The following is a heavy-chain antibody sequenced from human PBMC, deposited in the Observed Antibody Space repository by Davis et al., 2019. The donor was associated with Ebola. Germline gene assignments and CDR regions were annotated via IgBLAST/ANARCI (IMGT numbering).Heavy chain of an antibody. D-gene: IGHD3-9*01. Sequence: GGSLRLSCAASGFNFNTWSMNWVRQAPGKGLEWLSYIDGDGSTMYYADSVKGRFIISRDNAKNSLYLHMNSLRDEDTAVYYCARDDRTYYDILTGSYGMDVWGQGTTVTVSS. V-gene: IGHV3-48*02. J-gene: IGHJ6*02. CDR1: GFNFNTWS. CDR3: ARDDRTYYDILTGSYGMDV. CDR2: IDGDGSTM.